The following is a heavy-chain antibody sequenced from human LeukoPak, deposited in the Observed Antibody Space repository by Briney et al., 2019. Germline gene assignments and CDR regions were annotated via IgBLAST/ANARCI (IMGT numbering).Heavy chain of an antibody. V-gene: IGHV4-59*08. D-gene: IGHD6-19*01. CDR2: IYYSGST. Sequence: SGPTLVKPSETLSLTCTVSGGSISRYYWSWIRQPPGKGLEWIGYIYYSGSTNYNPSLKSRVTISVDTSKNQFSLKLSSVTAADTAVYYCARHREWLVLHFDYWGQGTLVTVSS. CDR1: GGSISRYY. CDR3: ARHREWLVLHFDY. J-gene: IGHJ4*02.